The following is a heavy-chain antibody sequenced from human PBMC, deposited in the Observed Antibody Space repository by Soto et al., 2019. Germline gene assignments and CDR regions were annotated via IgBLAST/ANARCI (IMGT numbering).Heavy chain of an antibody. V-gene: IGHV3-23*01. CDR2: ISGSGGST. J-gene: IGHJ5*02. Sequence: EVQLLESGGGLVQPGGSLRLSCAASGFTFSSYAMSWVRQAPGKGLEWVSAISGSGGSTYYADSVKGRFTISRDNSKNTLYLQMNSLRAEDTAVYYCAKDYYGPGSYRGPYWFDPWGQGTLVTVSS. CDR3: AKDYYGPGSYRGPYWFDP. D-gene: IGHD3-10*01. CDR1: GFTFSSYA.